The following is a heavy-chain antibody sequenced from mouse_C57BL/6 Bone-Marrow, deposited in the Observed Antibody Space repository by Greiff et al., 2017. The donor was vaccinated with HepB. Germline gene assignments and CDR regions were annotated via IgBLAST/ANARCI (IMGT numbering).Heavy chain of an antibody. Sequence: EVQLQESGPGLVKPSQTVFLTCTVTGISITTGNYRWSWIRQFPGNKLEWIGYIYYSGTITYNPSLTSRTTITRDTPKNQFFLEMNSLTAEDTATYYCARERGPGLYDGYPYWYFDVWGTGTTVTVSS. J-gene: IGHJ1*03. CDR1: GISITTGNYR. V-gene: IGHV3-5*01. CDR2: IYYSGTI. D-gene: IGHD2-3*01. CDR3: ARERGPGLYDGYPYWYFDV.